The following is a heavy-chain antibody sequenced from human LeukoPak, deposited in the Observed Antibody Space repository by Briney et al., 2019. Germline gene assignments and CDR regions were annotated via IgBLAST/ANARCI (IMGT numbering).Heavy chain of an antibody. V-gene: IGHV3-9*01. CDR1: GFTFDDYA. D-gene: IGHD3-22*01. CDR2: ISWNSGSI. J-gene: IGHJ4*02. Sequence: SLRLSCAASGFTFDDYAMHWVRQAPGKGLEWVSGISWNSGSIGYADSVKGRFTISRDNAKNSLYLQMNSLRAEDTALYYCAKALYYYDSSFYYFDYWGQGTLVTVSS. CDR3: AKALYYYDSSFYYFDY.